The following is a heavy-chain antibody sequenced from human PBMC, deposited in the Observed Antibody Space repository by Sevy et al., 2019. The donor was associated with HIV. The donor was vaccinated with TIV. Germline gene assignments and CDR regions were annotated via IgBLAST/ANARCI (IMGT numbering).Heavy chain of an antibody. CDR1: GYTFSDYY. Sequence: ASVKVSCKASGYTFSDYYIHWVRQAPGQGLEWMGGFIPMFDTTNSAQKFQGRVTLTADGSTSTAYMELSSLRSEDTAVYYCASSYFDSSGYSPLFYYGMDVWGQGTTVTVSS. J-gene: IGHJ6*02. CDR3: ASSYFDSSGYSPLFYYGMDV. CDR2: FIPMFDTT. D-gene: IGHD3-22*01. V-gene: IGHV1-69*13.